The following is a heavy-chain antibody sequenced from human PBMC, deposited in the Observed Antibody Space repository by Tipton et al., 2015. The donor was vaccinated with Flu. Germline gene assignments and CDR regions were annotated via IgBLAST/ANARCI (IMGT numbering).Heavy chain of an antibody. CDR1: GYIFTSYY. V-gene: IGHV1-46*01. D-gene: IGHD3-10*01. J-gene: IGHJ3*02. CDR2: INPSGGST. Sequence: QSGPEVKKPGASVKVSCKASGYIFTSYYMHWVRQAPGQGLEWMGIINPSGGSTSYAQKFQGRVTMTRDTSTSTVYMELSSLRSEDTAVYYCARVAYGSGSNSAFDIWGQGTMVTVSS. CDR3: ARVAYGSGSNSAFDI.